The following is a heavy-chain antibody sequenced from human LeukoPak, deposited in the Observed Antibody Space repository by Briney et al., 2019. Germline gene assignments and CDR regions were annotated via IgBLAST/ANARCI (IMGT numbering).Heavy chain of an antibody. Sequence: GGSLRLSCAASGFTFSSYSMNWVRQAPGKGLEWVSYISSSSSTIYYADSVKGRFTISRDNAKNSLYLQLNSLRAEDTAVYYCARGLGYCSNPSCYVDYWGQGTLVTVSS. V-gene: IGHV3-48*01. CDR1: GFTFSSYS. CDR3: ARGLGYCSNPSCYVDY. J-gene: IGHJ4*02. D-gene: IGHD2-2*01. CDR2: ISSSSSTI.